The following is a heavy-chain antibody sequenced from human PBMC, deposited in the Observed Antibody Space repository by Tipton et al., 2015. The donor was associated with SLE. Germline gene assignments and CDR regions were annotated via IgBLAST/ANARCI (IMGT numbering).Heavy chain of an antibody. CDR1: GGSISSGSSY. V-gene: IGHV4-61*09. CDR2: IYTSGST. D-gene: IGHD3-22*01. Sequence: TLSLTCTVSGGSISSGSSYWSWIRQPAGKGLEWLGHIYTSGSTNYNPSLQSRVTISVDTSKNQFSLTLSTVTAADTAVYYWARQLRGYYYDSSGQVDPWGQGTLVTVSS. CDR3: ARQLRGYYYDSSGQVDP. J-gene: IGHJ5*02.